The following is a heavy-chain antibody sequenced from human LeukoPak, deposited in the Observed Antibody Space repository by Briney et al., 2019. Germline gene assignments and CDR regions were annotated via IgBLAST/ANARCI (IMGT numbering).Heavy chain of an antibody. V-gene: IGHV3-74*01. CDR1: GFTFSNYW. J-gene: IGHJ6*02. CDR2: IYADGSST. CDR3: ARGGGLDV. Sequence: PGGSLRLSCAASGFTFSNYWMHWVRQAPGKGLVWVSRIYADGSSTNYADSVKGRFTISRDNAKNSLYLQMSNLRAEDTAVYFCARGGGLDVWGQGATVTVSS. D-gene: IGHD3-16*01.